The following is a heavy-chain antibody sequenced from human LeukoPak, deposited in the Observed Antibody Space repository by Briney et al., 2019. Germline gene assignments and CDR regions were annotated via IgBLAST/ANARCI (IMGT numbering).Heavy chain of an antibody. Sequence: SQTLSLTCAISGDSVSSISVAWNWIRQSPSRGLEWLGRTYYRSKLYYEYAVSVKGRININPDPSKNQFSLQLNSVTPEDTAVYYCALARSEYHYGMDVWGQGTTVTVSS. V-gene: IGHV6-1*01. CDR1: GDSVSSISVA. J-gene: IGHJ6*02. CDR3: ALARSEYHYGMDV. CDR2: TYYRSKLYY.